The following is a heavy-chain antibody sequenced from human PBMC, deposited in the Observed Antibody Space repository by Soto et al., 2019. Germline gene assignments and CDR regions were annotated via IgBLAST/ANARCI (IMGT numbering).Heavy chain of an antibody. CDR3: ARDDYGDYSYAFDI. J-gene: IGHJ3*02. D-gene: IGHD4-17*01. CDR2: IIPILGIA. V-gene: IGHV1-69*08. Sequence: QVQLVQSGAEVKKPGSSVKVSCKASGGTFSSYTISWVRQAPGQGLEWMGRIIPILGIANYAQKFRGRVTITADKSTSTAYMELSSLRSEDTAVYYCARDDYGDYSYAFDIWGQGTMVTVSS. CDR1: GGTFSSYT.